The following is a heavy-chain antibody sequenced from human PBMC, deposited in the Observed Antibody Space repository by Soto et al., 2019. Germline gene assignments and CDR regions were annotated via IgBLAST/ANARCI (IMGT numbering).Heavy chain of an antibody. V-gene: IGHV3-74*01. J-gene: IGHJ4*02. Sequence: EVQLVESGGGLVQPGESLRLSCAASGFTFSTYWMHWVRQAPGKGLVWVSRINSDGSSTTYADSVKGRFTISRDNAKNTLYLQMNSLRAEDTALYYCARGNGDYAGDWGQGTLVTVSS. CDR2: INSDGSST. D-gene: IGHD4-17*01. CDR1: GFTFSTYW. CDR3: ARGNGDYAGD.